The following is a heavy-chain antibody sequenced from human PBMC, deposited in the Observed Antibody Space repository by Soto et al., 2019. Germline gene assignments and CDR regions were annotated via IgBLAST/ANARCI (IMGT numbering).Heavy chain of an antibody. CDR1: GCPFSSYG. V-gene: IGHV3-23*01. Sequence: GGSLRLSCAASGCPFSSYGISWIRLSPGKGLEWVSVISGGGDTTYYTPSVKGRFTISRDDFRNTLYLQMNSLRTEDTAIYYCAKLRDFVVLPAGILDYWGPGTLVTVSS. CDR3: AKLRDFVVLPAGILDY. CDR2: ISGGGDTT. J-gene: IGHJ4*02. D-gene: IGHD2-8*01.